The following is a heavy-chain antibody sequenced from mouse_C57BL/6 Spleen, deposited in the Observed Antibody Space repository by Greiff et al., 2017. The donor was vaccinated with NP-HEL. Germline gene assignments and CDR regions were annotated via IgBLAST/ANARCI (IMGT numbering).Heavy chain of an antibody. CDR1: GYTFTSYW. V-gene: IGHV1-55*01. CDR3: ARWDYYGSEGYFDV. D-gene: IGHD1-1*01. CDR2: IYPGSGST. Sequence: QVQLQQPGAELVKPGASVKMSCKASGYTFTSYWITWVKQRPGQGLEWIGDIYPGSGSTNYNEKFKSKATLTVDTSSSTAYMQLSSLTSEDSAVYYCARWDYYGSEGYFDVWGTGTTVTVSS. J-gene: IGHJ1*03.